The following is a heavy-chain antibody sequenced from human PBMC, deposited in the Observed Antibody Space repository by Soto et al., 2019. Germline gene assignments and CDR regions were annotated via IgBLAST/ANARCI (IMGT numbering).Heavy chain of an antibody. CDR3: ARGDPYYDFWSGSNWFDP. J-gene: IGHJ5*02. Sequence: SETLSLTCTVSGGSISSYYWSWIRQPPGKGLEWIGYIYYSGSTNYNPSLKSRVTISVDTSKNQFSLKLSSVTAADTAVYYCARGDPYYDFWSGSNWFDPWGQGTLVTVS. CDR1: GGSISSYY. V-gene: IGHV4-59*01. CDR2: IYYSGST. D-gene: IGHD3-3*01.